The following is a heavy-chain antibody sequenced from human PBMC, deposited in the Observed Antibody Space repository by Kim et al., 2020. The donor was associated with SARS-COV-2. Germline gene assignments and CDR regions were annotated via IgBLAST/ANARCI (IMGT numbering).Heavy chain of an antibody. CDR2: ISGSGGST. D-gene: IGHD1-26*01. J-gene: IGHJ4*02. CDR3: AKAPGPIVHCFDY. CDR1: GFTFSSYA. Sequence: GGSLRRSCAASGFTFSSYAMSWVRQAPGKGLEWVSAISGSGGSTYYADSVKGRFTISRDNSKNTLYLQMNSLRAEDTAVYYCAKAPGPIVHCFDYWGQGTLVTVSS. V-gene: IGHV3-23*01.